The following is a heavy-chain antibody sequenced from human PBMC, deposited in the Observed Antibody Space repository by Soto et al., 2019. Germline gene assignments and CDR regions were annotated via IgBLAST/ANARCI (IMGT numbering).Heavy chain of an antibody. J-gene: IGHJ4*02. CDR2: ISYDGSNK. CDR3: AKGRDTAMVSTSVYLDY. V-gene: IGHV3-30*18. D-gene: IGHD5-18*01. CDR1: GFTFSSYG. Sequence: SLRLSCAASGFTFSSYGMHWVRQAPGKGLEWVAVISYDGSNKYYADSVKGRFTISRDNSKNTLYLQMNSLRAEDTAVYYCAKGRDTAMVSTSVYLDYWGQGTLVTVSS.